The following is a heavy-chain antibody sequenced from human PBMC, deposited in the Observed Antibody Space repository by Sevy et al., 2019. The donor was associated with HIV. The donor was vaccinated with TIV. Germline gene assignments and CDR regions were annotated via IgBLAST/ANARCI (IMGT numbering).Heavy chain of an antibody. D-gene: IGHD2-2*01. Sequence: GGSLRLSCAASGLTFSSYWMSWVRQAPGKGLEWVANIKKDGSEKYYVDSVKGRFTISRDNAKNSLYLQMNSLRAEDTAVYYCARDCSSSSCLRGMDLWGQGTTVTVSS. CDR2: IKKDGSEK. V-gene: IGHV3-7*03. CDR1: GLTFSSYW. J-gene: IGHJ6*02. CDR3: ARDCSSSSCLRGMDL.